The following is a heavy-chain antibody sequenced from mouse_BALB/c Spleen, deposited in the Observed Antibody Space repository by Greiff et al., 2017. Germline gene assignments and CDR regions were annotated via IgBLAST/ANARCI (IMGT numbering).Heavy chain of an antibody. D-gene: IGHD2-3*01. J-gene: IGHJ2*01. CDR2: INPSNGGT. CDR1: GYTFTSYY. Sequence: ESGAELVKPGASVKLSCKASGYTFTSYYMYWVKQRPGQGLEWIGEINPSNGGTNFNEKFKSKATLTVDKSSSTAYMQLSSLTSEDSAVYYCTRRAYDGYYLDYWGQGTTLTVSS. CDR3: TRRAYDGYYLDY. V-gene: IGHV1S81*02.